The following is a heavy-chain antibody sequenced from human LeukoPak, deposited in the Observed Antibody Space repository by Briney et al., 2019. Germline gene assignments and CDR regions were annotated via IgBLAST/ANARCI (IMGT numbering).Heavy chain of an antibody. CDR3: ARFSGSSNFDY. J-gene: IGHJ4*02. CDR1: GYTFTGYY. CDR2: IYPNNGGT. V-gene: IGHV1-2*02. Sequence: ASVKVSCKASGYTFTGYYMHWVRLAPGQELEWMGWIYPNNGGTNYAQSFQGRVTMTRDTSMSTAYMELSSLRSDDTAVYYCARFSGSSNFDYWGQGTLVTVSS. D-gene: IGHD1-26*01.